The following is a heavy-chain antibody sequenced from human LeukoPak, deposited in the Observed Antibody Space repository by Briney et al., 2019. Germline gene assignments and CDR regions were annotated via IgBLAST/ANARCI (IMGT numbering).Heavy chain of an antibody. V-gene: IGHV3-48*03. J-gene: IGHJ4*02. CDR3: ARDSRSGSSVALDY. CDR1: GFTFSSYE. D-gene: IGHD3-10*01. CDR2: ISSSGTTI. Sequence: GGSLRLSCAASGFTFSSYEMNWVRQAPGKGLEWVSYISSSGTTIYYADSVKGRFTISRDNAKNSLYLQMNSLRAEDTAVYYCARDSRSGSSVALDYWGQGTLVTVSS.